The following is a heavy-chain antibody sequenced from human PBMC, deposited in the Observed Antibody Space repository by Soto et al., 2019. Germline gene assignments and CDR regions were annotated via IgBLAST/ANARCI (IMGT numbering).Heavy chain of an antibody. CDR3: ARGGGGFLEWLLFDY. CDR2: IWYDGSNK. J-gene: IGHJ4*02. Sequence: LRLSCAASGFTFSSYGMHWVRQAPGKGLEWVAVIWYDGSNKYYADSVKGRFTISRDNSKNTLYLRMNSLRAEDTAVYYCARGGGGFLEWLLFDYWGQGTLVTVSS. V-gene: IGHV3-33*01. CDR1: GFTFSSYG. D-gene: IGHD3-3*01.